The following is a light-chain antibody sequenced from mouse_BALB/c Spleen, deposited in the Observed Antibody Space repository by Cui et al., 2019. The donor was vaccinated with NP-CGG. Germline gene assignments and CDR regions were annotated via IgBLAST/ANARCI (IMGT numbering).Light chain of an antibody. CDR2: GTN. CDR1: TGAVTTSNY. CDR3: ALWYSNHWV. J-gene: IGLJ1*01. Sequence: AVAPEESALTTSPGETVTLTCRPSTGAVTTSNYANWVQEKPDHLFTGLIGGTNNRVPGVPARFSGSLIGDKAALTITGAQTEDEAIYFCALWYSNHWVFGGGTKLTVL. V-gene: IGLV1*01.